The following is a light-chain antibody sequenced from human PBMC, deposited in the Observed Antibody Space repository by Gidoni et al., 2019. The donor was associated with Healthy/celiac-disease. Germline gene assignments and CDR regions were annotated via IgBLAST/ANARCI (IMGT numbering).Light chain of an antibody. CDR2: RAS. CDR3: KQYNSTWT. CDR1: QSISSW. J-gene: IGKJ1*01. V-gene: IGKV1-5*03. Sequence: DIQMTQSPSTLSASVGDRVTITCRASQSISSWLAWYQQKPGKAPKLLIYRASSLESGVPSRVSGRGSGTECTLTISSLQPDDFATYYCKQYNSTWTFGQGTKVEIK.